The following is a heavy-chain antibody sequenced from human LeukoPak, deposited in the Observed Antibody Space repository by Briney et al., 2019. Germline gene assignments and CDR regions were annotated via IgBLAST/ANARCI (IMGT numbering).Heavy chain of an antibody. J-gene: IGHJ4*02. V-gene: IGHV4-4*07. CDR3: AREPYYYDGSGYPHDYFDY. D-gene: IGHD3-22*01. Sequence: SETLSLTCTVSGGSISSFYWSWIRQPAGKGLEWIGRIYSSGSTKYNPSLKSRVTMSVDTSKNQFSLKLSSVTAADTAVYYCAREPYYYDGSGYPHDYFDYWGQGTLVTVSS. CDR2: IYSSGST. CDR1: GGSISSFY.